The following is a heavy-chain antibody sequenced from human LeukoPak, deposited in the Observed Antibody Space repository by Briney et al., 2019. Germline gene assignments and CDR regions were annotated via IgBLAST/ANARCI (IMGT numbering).Heavy chain of an antibody. V-gene: IGHV3-21*01. CDR3: ARDIVRRFDY. D-gene: IGHD2/OR15-2a*01. J-gene: IGHJ4*02. CDR2: ISSSSSYI. Sequence: GGSLRLSCAASGFTLSSYSMKWVRQAPGKGLEWGSSISSSSSYIYYADSVKGRFTISRDNAKNSLYLQMNSLRAEDTAVYYCARDIVRRFDYWGQGTLVTVSS. CDR1: GFTLSSYS.